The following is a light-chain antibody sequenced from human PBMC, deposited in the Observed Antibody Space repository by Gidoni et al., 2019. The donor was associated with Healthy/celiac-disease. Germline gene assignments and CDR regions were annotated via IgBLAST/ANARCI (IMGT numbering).Light chain of an antibody. V-gene: IGKV3-11*01. CDR3: QQRSNWLFT. J-gene: IGKJ3*01. CDR2: DAS. Sequence: ESGLTQSPAPLSLSPGERATLSCRASQSVSSYLAWYQQKPGQAPRLLIYDASNRATGIPARFSGSGSGTDFTLTISSLEPEDFAVYYCQQRSNWLFTFGPGSKVDIK. CDR1: QSVSSY.